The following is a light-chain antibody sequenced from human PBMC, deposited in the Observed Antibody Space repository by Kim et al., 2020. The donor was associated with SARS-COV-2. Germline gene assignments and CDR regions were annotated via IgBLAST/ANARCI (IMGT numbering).Light chain of an antibody. V-gene: IGLV1-44*01. CDR1: NPHIGSNP. CDR2: SND. CDR3: AVWDDSLNGRV. Sequence: GQRVNISCSRINPHIGSNPITWYQQAPGAAPKLLIYSNDQRPSGVPARFSGSKSGASAALAISGLQSEDEADYYCAVWDDSLNGRVFGGGTQLTVL. J-gene: IGLJ3*02.